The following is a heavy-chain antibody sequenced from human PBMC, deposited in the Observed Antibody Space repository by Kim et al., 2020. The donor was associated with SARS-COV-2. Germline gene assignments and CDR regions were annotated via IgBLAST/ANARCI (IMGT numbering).Heavy chain of an antibody. J-gene: IGHJ4*01. V-gene: IGHV3-33*01. CDR2: IWIDGNDQ. D-gene: IGHD3-16*02. Sequence: GGSLRLSCGTSGFTFSAYGMHWVRQAPGKGLEWVAGIWIDGNDQYYGDSVKGRFTISRDNSNNTLYLQMHSLTAEDTAVYYCVRHLRSYYFEYWGHGTV. CDR1: GFTFSAYG. CDR3: VRHLRSYYFEY.